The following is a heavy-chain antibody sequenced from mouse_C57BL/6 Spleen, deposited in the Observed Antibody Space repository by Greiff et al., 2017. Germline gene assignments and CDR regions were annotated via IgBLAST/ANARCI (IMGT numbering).Heavy chain of an antibody. J-gene: IGHJ4*01. CDR1: GYTFTDYE. CDR2: IDPETGGT. CDR3: TTSGGNYAMDY. V-gene: IGHV1-15*01. Sequence: SGAELVRPGASVTLSCKASGYTFTDYEMHWVKQTPVHGLEWIGAIDPETGGTAYNQKFKGKAILTADKSSSTAYMERRSLTSEDSAVYYCTTSGGNYAMDYWGQGTSVTVSS. D-gene: IGHD3-2*02.